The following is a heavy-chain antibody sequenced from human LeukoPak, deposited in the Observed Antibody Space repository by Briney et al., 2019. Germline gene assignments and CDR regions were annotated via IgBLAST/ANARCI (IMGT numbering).Heavy chain of an antibody. CDR1: GYTFTSYG. J-gene: IGHJ4*02. D-gene: IGHD6-6*01. CDR3: ARDGPRIAALGEDFDY. Sequence: ASVKVSCKASGYTFTSYGISWVRQAPGQGLEWMGWISTYNGDTIYAQKLQGRVTMTTDTSTSTAYMELSSLRSEDTAVYYCARDGPRIAALGEDFDYWGQGTLVTVSS. CDR2: ISTYNGDT. V-gene: IGHV1-18*01.